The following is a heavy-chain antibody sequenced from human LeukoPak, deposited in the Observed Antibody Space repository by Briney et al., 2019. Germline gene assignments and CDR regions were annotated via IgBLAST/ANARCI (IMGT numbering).Heavy chain of an antibody. V-gene: IGHV3-48*02. Sequence: GGSLRLSCAASGFTFSIYAMNWARQAPGKGLEWVSYISSSSTTIYYADSVKGRFTISRDDAKNLPFLQMNSLRDEDTAVYYCVYNWFDPWGQGTLVAVSS. J-gene: IGHJ5*02. CDR2: ISSSSTTI. CDR3: VYNWFDP. CDR1: GFTFSIYA.